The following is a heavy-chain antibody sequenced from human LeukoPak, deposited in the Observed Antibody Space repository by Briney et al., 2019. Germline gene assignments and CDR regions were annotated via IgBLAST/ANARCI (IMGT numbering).Heavy chain of an antibody. CDR3: ARATRIYSSGWYYSFDY. V-gene: IGHV3-74*01. J-gene: IGHJ4*02. CDR2: INVDGSGA. D-gene: IGHD6-19*01. CDR1: GFTFSTYW. Sequence: GGSLRLSCAASGFTFSTYWMHWVRQAPGKGPVWVSHINVDGSGATYADSVKGRFTISRDNAKNTLYLHMNSLRAEDTAVYYCARATRIYSSGWYYSFDYWGQGTLVTVSS.